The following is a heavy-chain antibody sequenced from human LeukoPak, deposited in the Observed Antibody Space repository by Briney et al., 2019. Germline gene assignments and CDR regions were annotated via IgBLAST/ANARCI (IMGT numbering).Heavy chain of an antibody. CDR2: KWYDGSNK. J-gene: IGHJ4*02. CDR1: GFTFSSYG. CDR3: ARDYYGSGSFDY. V-gene: IGHV3-33*01. Sequence: PGGSLRLSCAASGFTFSSYGMHWVRQAPGKGLEWVAVKWYDGSNKYYADSVKGRFTISRDNSKNTLYLQMNSLRAEDTAVYYCARDYYGSGSFDYWGQGTLVTVSS. D-gene: IGHD3-10*01.